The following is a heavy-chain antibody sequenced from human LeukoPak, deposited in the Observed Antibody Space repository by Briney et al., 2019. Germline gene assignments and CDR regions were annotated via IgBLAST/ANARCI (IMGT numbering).Heavy chain of an antibody. V-gene: IGHV4-34*01. CDR2: INHSGST. J-gene: IGHJ6*03. Sequence: SETLSLTCTVSGGSISSYYWSWIRQPPGKGLEWIGEINHSGSTNYNPSLKSRVTISVDTSKNQFSLKLSSVTAADTAVYYCARGAYSSSWSYYYYYYMDVWGKGTTVTVSS. CDR1: GGSISSYY. CDR3: ARGAYSSSWSYYYYYYMDV. D-gene: IGHD6-13*01.